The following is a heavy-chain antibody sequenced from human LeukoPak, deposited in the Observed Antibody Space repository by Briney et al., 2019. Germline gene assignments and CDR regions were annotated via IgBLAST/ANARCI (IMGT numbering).Heavy chain of an antibody. Sequence: GGSLRLSSAASGFTVSSKYMSWVRQAPGKGLEWVSVIYSGGSTYYADSVKGRFTISRDNSKNMLFLQMNSLRAEDTAVYYCARFYDSSGYLDYWGQGTLVTVSS. CDR1: GFTVSSKY. CDR2: IYSGGST. D-gene: IGHD3-22*01. V-gene: IGHV3-66*01. J-gene: IGHJ4*02. CDR3: ARFYDSSGYLDY.